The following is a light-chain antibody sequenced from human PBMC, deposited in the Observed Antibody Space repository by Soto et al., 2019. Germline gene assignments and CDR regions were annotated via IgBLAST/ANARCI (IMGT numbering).Light chain of an antibody. V-gene: IGKV3D-15*01. Sequence: EIVLTQTPATLSSFPGDRFTLSCRASQAVNTRLAWYQHRPGQXPRXXIYQTSIRAAGIPARFSGSGSGTDLTITISGLQSEDVEVYACQQYHNWPITFGQGTRLEIK. CDR2: QTS. J-gene: IGKJ5*01. CDR3: QQYHNWPIT. CDR1: QAVNTR.